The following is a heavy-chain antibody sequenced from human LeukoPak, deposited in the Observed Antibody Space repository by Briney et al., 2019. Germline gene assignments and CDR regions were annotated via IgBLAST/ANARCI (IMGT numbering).Heavy chain of an antibody. V-gene: IGHV3-33*01. J-gene: IGHJ3*02. Sequence: GGSLRLSCAASGFTFSSYGMHWVRQAPGKGLEWVAVIWYDGSNKYYADSVKGRFTISRDNSKNTLYLQMNSLRAEDTAVYYYARYDYGDYEGAFDIWGQGTMVTVSS. CDR2: IWYDGSNK. D-gene: IGHD4-17*01. CDR3: ARYDYGDYEGAFDI. CDR1: GFTFSSYG.